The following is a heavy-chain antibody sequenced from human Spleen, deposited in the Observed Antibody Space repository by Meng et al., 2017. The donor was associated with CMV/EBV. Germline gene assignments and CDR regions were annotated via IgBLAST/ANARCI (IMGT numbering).Heavy chain of an antibody. V-gene: IGHV4-4*02. Sequence: TCAVSGGSISSSNWWSWVRQPPGKGLEWIGEIYHSGSTNYNPSLKSRVTTSVDKSKNQFSLKLSSVTAADTAVYYCARDSYGYYFDYWGQGTLVTVSS. CDR3: ARDSYGYYFDY. CDR2: IYHSGST. CDR1: GGSISSSNW. D-gene: IGHD5-18*01. J-gene: IGHJ4*02.